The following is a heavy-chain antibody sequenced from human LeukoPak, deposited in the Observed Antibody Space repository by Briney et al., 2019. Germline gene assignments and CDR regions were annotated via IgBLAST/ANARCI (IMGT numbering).Heavy chain of an antibody. D-gene: IGHD1-14*01. Sequence: PSETLSLTCTVSGGSVSSYYWSWIRQSPGKGLEWIGYIHNSGRTNYDPSLKSRVTGFVDTSKNQVSLRLSSVTAADTAVYYCARHGTISSESYFDYWGQGALVTVSS. CDR1: GGSVSSYY. CDR2: IHNSGRT. J-gene: IGHJ4*02. CDR3: ARHGTISSESYFDY. V-gene: IGHV4-59*08.